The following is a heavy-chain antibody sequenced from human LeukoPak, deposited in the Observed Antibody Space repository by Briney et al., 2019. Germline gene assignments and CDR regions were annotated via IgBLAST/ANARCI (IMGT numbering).Heavy chain of an antibody. J-gene: IGHJ4*02. D-gene: IGHD2-2*01. V-gene: IGHV1-69*01. CDR2: IIPIFGTA. CDR1: GGTFSSYA. Sequence: ASVKVSCKASGGTFSSYAISWVRQAPGQGLEWMGGIIPIFGTANYAQKFQGRVTITADESTSTAYVELSSLRSEDTAVYYCARGRSPDQLPHTYFDYWGQGTLVTVSS. CDR3: ARGRSPDQLPHTYFDY.